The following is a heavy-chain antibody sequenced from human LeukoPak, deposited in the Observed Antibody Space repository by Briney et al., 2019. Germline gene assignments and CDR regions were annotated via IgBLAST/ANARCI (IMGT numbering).Heavy chain of an antibody. J-gene: IGHJ4*02. CDR1: GIIFSDYW. V-gene: IGHV3-7*01. CDR2: IKHDSSEK. CDR3: VNDLARRGCY. Sequence: GGSLRLPRAFSGIIFSDYWKSGVRQAPGKGLEWVANIKHDSSEKYYVDSVKGRFTISRDKSQNSLYLQMNSLRAEDTALYYCVNDLARRGCYCGQGTLVTVSA.